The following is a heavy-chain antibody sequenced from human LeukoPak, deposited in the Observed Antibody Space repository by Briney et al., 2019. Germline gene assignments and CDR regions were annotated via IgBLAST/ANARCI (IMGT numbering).Heavy chain of an antibody. V-gene: IGHV3-23*01. CDR1: GFTFSSYG. D-gene: IGHD3-10*01. Sequence: GGTLRLSCAASGFTFSSYGMSWVRQAPGKGLEWVSGISSNGGSTYYADSVKGRFTISRDNSKNTLYLQMNSLRAEDTAVYYCAKVRWPKGNYYYYYMDVWGKGTTVTISS. CDR2: ISSNGGST. CDR3: AKVRWPKGNYYYYYMDV. J-gene: IGHJ6*03.